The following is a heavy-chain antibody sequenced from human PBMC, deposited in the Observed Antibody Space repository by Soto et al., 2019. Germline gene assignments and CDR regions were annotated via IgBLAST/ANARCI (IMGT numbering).Heavy chain of an antibody. V-gene: IGHV4-4*02. CDR2: VYHTGST. CDR3: ARDKITGLFDY. CDR1: GDSISSTFW. Sequence: PSETLSLTCRVSGDSISSTFWWTWVRQPPRKGLEWIGEVYHTGSTNYNPSLKSRVTISVDTSKNQFSLKLTSVTAADTAVYYCARDKITGLFDYWGQGTLVTVSS. D-gene: IGHD2-8*02. J-gene: IGHJ4*02.